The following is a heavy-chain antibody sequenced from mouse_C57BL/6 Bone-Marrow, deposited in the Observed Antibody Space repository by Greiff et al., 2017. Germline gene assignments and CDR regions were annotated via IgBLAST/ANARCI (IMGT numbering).Heavy chain of an antibody. D-gene: IGHD3-1*01. CDR2: ISSGGSYT. J-gene: IGHJ1*03. Sequence: EVKLMESGGDLVKPGGSLKLSCAASGFTLSSYGMSWVRQTPDKRLEWVATISSGGSYTYYPDSVKGRFTISRDNAKNTLYLQMSSLKSEDTAMYYCARPRGYFDVWGTGTTVTVSS. V-gene: IGHV5-6*01. CDR1: GFTLSSYG. CDR3: ARPRGYFDV.